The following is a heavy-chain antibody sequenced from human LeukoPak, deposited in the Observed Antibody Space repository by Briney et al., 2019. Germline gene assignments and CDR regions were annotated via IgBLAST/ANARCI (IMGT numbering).Heavy chain of an antibody. D-gene: IGHD6-19*01. CDR3: AKDFSKYGWYLY. Sequence: GGSLRLSCAASGFTFSSYGMSWVRQAPGKGLEWVSAISGSGGSTYYADSVKGRFTISRDNSKNTLYLQMNSLRAEDTAVYYCAKDFSKYGWYLYWGQGTLVTVSS. CDR1: GFTFSSYG. J-gene: IGHJ4*02. CDR2: ISGSGGST. V-gene: IGHV3-23*01.